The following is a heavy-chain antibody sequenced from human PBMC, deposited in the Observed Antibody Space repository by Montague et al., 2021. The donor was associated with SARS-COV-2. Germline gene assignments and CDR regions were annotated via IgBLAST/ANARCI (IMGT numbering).Heavy chain of an antibody. J-gene: IGHJ4*02. V-gene: IGHV4-34*01. D-gene: IGHD3-22*01. CDR2: IDLSGST. CDR3: ARATRVVGITPGFRY. CDR1: RASFPIFS. Sequence: SETLSLTCTVSRASFPIFSCGWIRQSPGNGLEWIGKIDLSGSTKYNPSLALRVPITVYTSKTHFSLNLTSVTAADTAMYYYARATRVVGITPGFRYWGQGTKVAVSS.